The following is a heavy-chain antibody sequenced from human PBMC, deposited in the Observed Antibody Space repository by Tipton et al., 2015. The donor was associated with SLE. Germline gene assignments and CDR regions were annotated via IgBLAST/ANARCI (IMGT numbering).Heavy chain of an antibody. V-gene: IGHV4-38-2*02. J-gene: IGHJ4*02. CDR2: IYHSGNT. Sequence: TLSLTCAVSGYSISSGYYWGWIRQPPGKGLEWIASIYHSGNTYYNPSLRSRVTISVDTSKNQFSLKLTSVTAADTAVYYCTRDRGGTGWPEYYFDYWGQGALVTVSS. CDR3: TRDRGGTGWPEYYFDY. D-gene: IGHD6-19*01. CDR1: GYSISSGYY.